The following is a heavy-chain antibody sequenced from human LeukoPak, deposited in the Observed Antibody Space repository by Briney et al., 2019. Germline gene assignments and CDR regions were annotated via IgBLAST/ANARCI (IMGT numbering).Heavy chain of an antibody. CDR3: ARVAARRNYYYYMDV. J-gene: IGHJ6*03. Sequence: GGSLRLSCAASGFIFSDYWMTWVRQAPGKGLEWLTNINEDGSVKHYVDSVKGRFTISRDNAKRSLYLQMNSLRAEDTALYYCARVAARRNYYYYMDVWGKGTTVTVSS. D-gene: IGHD6-6*01. CDR2: INEDGSVK. V-gene: IGHV3-7*03. CDR1: GFIFSDYW.